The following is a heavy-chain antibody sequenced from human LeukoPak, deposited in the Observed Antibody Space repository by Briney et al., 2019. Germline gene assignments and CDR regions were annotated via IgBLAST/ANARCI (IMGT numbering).Heavy chain of an antibody. CDR2: IYYSGST. Sequence: LRLSCAASGFTFSSYEMNWVRQAPGKGLEWIGSIYYSGSTYYNPSLKSRVTISVDTSKNQFSLRLSSVTAADTAVYYCARVSGHFYFYYYMDVWGKGTTVTISS. J-gene: IGHJ6*03. CDR1: GFTFSSYE. CDR3: ARVSGHFYFYYYMDV. V-gene: IGHV4-59*05.